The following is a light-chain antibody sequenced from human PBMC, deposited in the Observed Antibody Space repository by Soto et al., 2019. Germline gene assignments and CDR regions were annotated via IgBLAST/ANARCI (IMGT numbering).Light chain of an antibody. CDR2: AAS. Sequence: DIPMTPSPSSLSASVGDRVTIPCRASQSISSYLNWYQQKPGKAPKLLIYAASSLQSGVPSRFSGSGSGTDFTLTISSLQPEDFATYYCQQANSFPITFGQGTRLEIK. CDR3: QQANSFPIT. CDR1: QSISSY. J-gene: IGKJ5*01. V-gene: IGKV1-39*01.